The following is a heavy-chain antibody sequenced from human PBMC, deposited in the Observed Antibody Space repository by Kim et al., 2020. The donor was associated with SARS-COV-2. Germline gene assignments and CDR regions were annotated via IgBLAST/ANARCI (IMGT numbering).Heavy chain of an antibody. J-gene: IGHJ6*02. D-gene: IGHD2-2*01. CDR2: INHSGST. Sequence: SETLSLTCAVYGGSFSGYYWSWIRQPPGKGLEWIGEINHSGSTNYNPSLKSRVTISVDTSKNQFSLKLSSVTAADTAVYYCALKKVVLGADYGMDVWGQGTTVTVSS. CDR1: GGSFSGYY. V-gene: IGHV4-34*01. CDR3: ALKKVVLGADYGMDV.